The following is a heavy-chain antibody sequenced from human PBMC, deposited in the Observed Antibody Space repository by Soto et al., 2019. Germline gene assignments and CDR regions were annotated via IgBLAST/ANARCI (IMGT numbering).Heavy chain of an antibody. D-gene: IGHD1-20*01. V-gene: IGHV4-31*03. J-gene: IGHJ4*02. CDR2: IYYSGST. Sequence: QVQLQESGPGLVKPSQTLSLTCTVSGGSISSGGYYWSWIRQHPGKGLEWIGYIYYSGSTYYNPSLKSGVTIIVDTSKHQFALKLSSVTAADTAVYYCARARDNWNHFRYFDSWGQGTLVTVSS. CDR3: ARARDNWNHFRYFDS. CDR1: GGSISSGGYY.